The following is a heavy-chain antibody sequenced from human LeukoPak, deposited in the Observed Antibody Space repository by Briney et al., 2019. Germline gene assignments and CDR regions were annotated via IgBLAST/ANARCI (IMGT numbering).Heavy chain of an antibody. CDR3: ARLGVPYYYYYMDV. CDR2: ININTGNP. V-gene: IGHV7-4-1*02. J-gene: IGHJ6*03. D-gene: IGHD3-10*01. CDR1: GYTFSGSD. Sequence: GASVKVSCKASGYTFSGSDMNWVRQAPGQGLEWMGWININTGNPTYVQHFTGRFVFSLDTSVSTAYLQINSLKAEDTAVYYCARLGVPYYYYYMDVWGKGTTVTVSS.